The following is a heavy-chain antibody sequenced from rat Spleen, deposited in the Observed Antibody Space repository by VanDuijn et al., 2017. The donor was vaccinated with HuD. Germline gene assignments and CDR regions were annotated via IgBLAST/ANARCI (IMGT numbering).Heavy chain of an antibody. CDR2: INSAGST. V-gene: IGHV3-3*01. Sequence: EVQLQESGPGLVKPSQSLSLTCSVTGCSITNGYRWNWIRKFPGTKLEWMGYINSAGSTNYNPSLKSRISITRDTSKNQFFLQVNSVTTEETATYYGAGGGFWGQGVMVTVSS. J-gene: IGHJ2*01. D-gene: IGHD4-4*01. CDR3: AGGGF. CDR1: GCSITNGYR.